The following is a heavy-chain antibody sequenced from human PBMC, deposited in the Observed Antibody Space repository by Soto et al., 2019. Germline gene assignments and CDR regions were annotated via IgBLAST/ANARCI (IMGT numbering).Heavy chain of an antibody. J-gene: IGHJ4*02. CDR2: IYPGDSDT. CDR1: GYSFTTYW. V-gene: IGHV5-51*01. CDR3: ARIPSTGPYYFDY. Sequence: GESLKISCKGSGYSFTTYWIGWVRQMPGKGLEWMGIIYPGDSDTRYSPSFQGQVTISADKSISTASLQWSSLKASDTAMYYCARIPSTGPYYFDYWGQGTLVTVSS. D-gene: IGHD1-1*01.